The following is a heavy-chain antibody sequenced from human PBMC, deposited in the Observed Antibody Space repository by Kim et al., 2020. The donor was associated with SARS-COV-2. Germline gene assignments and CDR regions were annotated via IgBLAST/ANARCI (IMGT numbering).Heavy chain of an antibody. CDR2: VYYSGTT. V-gene: IGHV4-39*02. Sequence: SETLSLTCTVSGGSIKRDNYFWGWIRQSPGKGLEWIGSVYYSGTTYYNTSLESRVAISVDTSKNHFSLRLSSVTASDTSTYYCATWGRSGYDRRDHWGQGTLVTVSS. CDR1: GGSIKRDNYF. D-gene: IGHD3-3*01. J-gene: IGHJ4*02. CDR3: ATWGRSGYDRRDH.